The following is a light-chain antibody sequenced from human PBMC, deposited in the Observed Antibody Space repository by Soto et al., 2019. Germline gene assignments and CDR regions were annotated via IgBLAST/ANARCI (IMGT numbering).Light chain of an antibody. V-gene: IGKV3-20*01. CDR1: QSVGGSS. J-gene: IGKJ1*01. CDR2: GAS. Sequence: EIVLTQSPGTLSLSPGERATLSCRASQSVGGSSLAWYQQKPGQAPRVLFYGASNRATGIPDRFSGSGSGTDFPLTISRLEPEVFAVYYCQQYYSSPRTFGQGTKVEIK. CDR3: QQYYSSPRT.